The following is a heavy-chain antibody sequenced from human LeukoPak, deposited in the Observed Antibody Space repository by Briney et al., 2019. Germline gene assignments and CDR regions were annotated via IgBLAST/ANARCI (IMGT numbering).Heavy chain of an antibody. CDR2: IIPIFGTA. J-gene: IGHJ4*02. CDR1: GGTFSSYA. CDR3: ARGPWSGYYSYYFDY. D-gene: IGHD3-3*01. Sequence: SVKVSCKASGGTFSSYAISWVRQAPGQGLEWMGGIIPIFGTANYAQKFQGRVTITADESTSTAYKELSSLRSEDTAVYYCARGPWSGYYSYYFDYWGQGTLVTVSS. V-gene: IGHV1-69*13.